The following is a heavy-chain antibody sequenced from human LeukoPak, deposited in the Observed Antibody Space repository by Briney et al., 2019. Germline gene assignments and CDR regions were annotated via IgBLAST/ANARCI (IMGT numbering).Heavy chain of an antibody. CDR1: GGTFSSYA. D-gene: IGHD5-24*01. V-gene: IGHV1-69*13. Sequence: SVKVSCKASGGTFSSYAISWVRQAPGQGLEWMGGIIPIFGTANYAQKFQGRVTITADESTSTAYMELSSLRSEDTAVYYCARVRDGYNDAYDIWGQGTMVTVPS. CDR3: ARVRDGYNDAYDI. CDR2: IIPIFGTA. J-gene: IGHJ3*02.